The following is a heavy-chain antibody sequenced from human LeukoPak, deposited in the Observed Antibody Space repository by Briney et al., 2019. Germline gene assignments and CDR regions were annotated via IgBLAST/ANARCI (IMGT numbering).Heavy chain of an antibody. J-gene: IGHJ5*02. CDR2: IRAGGGST. V-gene: IGHV3-23*01. D-gene: IGHD3-10*01. CDR3: AKDGGSGMGFDP. CDR1: GFTFSNYA. Sequence: PGGSLRLSCAASGFTFSNYAMTWVRQAPGKGLEWVSGIRAGGGSTNFADSVRGRFTLSTDNSKNTLYLQMNSLRAEDAAIYYCAKDGGSGMGFDPWGQETLVTVSS.